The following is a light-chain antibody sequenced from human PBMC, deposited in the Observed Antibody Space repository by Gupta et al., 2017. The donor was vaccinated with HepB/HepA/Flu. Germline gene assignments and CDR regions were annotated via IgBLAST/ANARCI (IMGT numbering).Light chain of an antibody. Sequence: ELELTQSPGTLSFSPGERATLSCRASQSVSSSYLAWYQQKPVQAPRLLIYGASSRATGIPDRFSGSGSGTDFTLTISRLEPEDFAVYYCQQYGSSPWTFGQGTKVEIK. J-gene: IGKJ1*01. CDR2: GAS. CDR1: QSVSSSY. V-gene: IGKV3-20*01. CDR3: QQYGSSPWT.